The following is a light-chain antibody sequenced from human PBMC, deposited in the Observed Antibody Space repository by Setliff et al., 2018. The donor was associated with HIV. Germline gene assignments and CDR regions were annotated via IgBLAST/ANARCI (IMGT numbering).Light chain of an antibody. CDR1: TSDIGAYNL. CDR2: DVT. Sequence: SALTQPASVSGSPGQPITISCTGTTSDIGAYNLVSWYQQYPGKAPKLLIYDVTKRPSGVSDRFSASKSANTASLTISGLHTEDEADYFCSSYTTTSAYVFGAGTKVTV. J-gene: IGLJ1*01. V-gene: IGLV2-14*03. CDR3: SSYTTTSAYV.